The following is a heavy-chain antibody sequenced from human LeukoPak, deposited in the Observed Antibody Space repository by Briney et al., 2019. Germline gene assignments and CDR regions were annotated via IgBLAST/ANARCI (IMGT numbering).Heavy chain of an antibody. CDR3: ARRVAAHGYYYFDY. CDR1: GGSISSGSYY. Sequence: SQTLSLTCTVSGGSISSGSYYWRWLPQPAGKGLEWFGRIYTSGSTNYNPSLKSRVTISVDTSKNQFSLKLSSVTAADTAVYYCARRVAAHGYYYFDYWGQGTLVTVSS. J-gene: IGHJ4*02. D-gene: IGHD6-13*01. V-gene: IGHV4-61*02. CDR2: IYTSGST.